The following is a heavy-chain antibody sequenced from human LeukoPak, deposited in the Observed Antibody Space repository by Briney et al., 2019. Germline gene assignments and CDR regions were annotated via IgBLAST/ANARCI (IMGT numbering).Heavy chain of an antibody. CDR3: ARVGAEGSSGYAASYYYYYGMDV. CDR2: ISSSSSYI. Sequence: GGSLRLSCAASVFTFSSYSMNWVRQAPGKGLEWVSSISSSSSYIYYADSVKGRFTISRDNAKNSLYLQMNSLRAEDTAVYYCARVGAEGSSGYAASYYYYYGMDVWGQGTTVTVSS. J-gene: IGHJ6*02. D-gene: IGHD3-22*01. CDR1: VFTFSSYS. V-gene: IGHV3-21*01.